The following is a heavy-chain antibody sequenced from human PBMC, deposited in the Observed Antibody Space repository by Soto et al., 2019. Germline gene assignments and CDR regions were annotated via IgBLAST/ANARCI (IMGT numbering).Heavy chain of an antibody. V-gene: IGHV3-23*01. CDR3: AKDLTAGYSGYDSRDY. J-gene: IGHJ4*02. D-gene: IGHD5-12*01. CDR1: GFTFSDYY. CDR2: ISGSGGST. Sequence: PGGSLRLSCEASGFTFSDYYVSWIRQAPGKGLEWVSAISGSGGSTYYADSVKGRFTISRDNSKNTLYLQMNSLRAEDTAVYYCAKDLTAGYSGYDSRDYWGQGT.